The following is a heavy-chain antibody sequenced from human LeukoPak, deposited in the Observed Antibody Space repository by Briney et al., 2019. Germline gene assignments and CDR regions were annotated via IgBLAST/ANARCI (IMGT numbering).Heavy chain of an antibody. D-gene: IGHD3-22*01. J-gene: IGHJ4*02. CDR1: RGSISGYS. Sequence: SETLSLTCTVSRGSISGYSWSWIRQSPGGGLEWIGYIYYSGDTAYNPSLRSRVTMSVDTSKNQFSLKLSSVTAADTAVYYCARVTGYMIEDYFDYWGQGTLVTVSS. CDR2: IYYSGDT. V-gene: IGHV4-59*01. CDR3: ARVTGYMIEDYFDY.